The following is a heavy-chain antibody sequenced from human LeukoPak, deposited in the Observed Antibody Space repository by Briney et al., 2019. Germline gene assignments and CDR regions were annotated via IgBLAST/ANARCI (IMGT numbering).Heavy chain of an antibody. CDR3: ARDIAVAGTVWFDP. J-gene: IGHJ5*02. CDR2: INAGNGNT. V-gene: IGHV1-3*01. Sequence: ASVKVSCKASGYTFTSYAMHWVRQAPRQRLEWMGWINAGNGNTKYSQKFQGRVTITRDTSASTAYMELSSLRSEDTAVYYCARDIAVAGTVWFDPWGQGTLVTVSS. CDR1: GYTFTSYA. D-gene: IGHD6-19*01.